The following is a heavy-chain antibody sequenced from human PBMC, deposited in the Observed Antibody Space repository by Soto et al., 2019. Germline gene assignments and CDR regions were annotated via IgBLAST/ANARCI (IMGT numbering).Heavy chain of an antibody. J-gene: IGHJ4*02. V-gene: IGHV5-51*01. CDR2: IYPGDSDT. CDR1: GYLFTGYW. CDR3: ILGTTVTAYFDY. Sequence: PGESLQICFKGSGYLFTGYWIGGVRQMPGKGLEWMGIIYPGDSDTRYSPSFQGQVTISADKSIRTAYLQWSSLKASDTAIYYCILGTTVTAYFDYWGQGTLVTVSS. D-gene: IGHD4-17*01.